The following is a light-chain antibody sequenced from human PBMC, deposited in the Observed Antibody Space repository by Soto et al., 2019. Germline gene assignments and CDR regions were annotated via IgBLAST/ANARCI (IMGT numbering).Light chain of an antibody. CDR2: DTS. Sequence: DVQMTQSPSAMSASVGDRVTITCRASQDISRFVAWFQQKPGKAPERLIYDTSTLQVGVPSRFSGGGSGTEFTLAISGLHPEDSATYYCLQHKSYSYTFVQGTKGEMK. CDR3: LQHKSYSYT. J-gene: IGKJ2*01. CDR1: QDISRF. V-gene: IGKV1-17*03.